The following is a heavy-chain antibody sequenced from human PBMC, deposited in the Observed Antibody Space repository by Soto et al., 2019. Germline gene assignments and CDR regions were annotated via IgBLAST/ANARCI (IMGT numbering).Heavy chain of an antibody. D-gene: IGHD1-7*01. J-gene: IGHJ6*02. V-gene: IGHV1-2*04. CDR3: ARDSGITGTTAGHGMDV. CDR1: GYTFTGYY. Sequence: GASVKVSCKASGYTFTGYYMHWVRQAPGQGLEWMGWINPNSGGTNYAQKFQGWVTMTRDTSISTAYMELSRLRSDDTAVYYCARDSGITGTTAGHGMDVWGQGTTVTVSS. CDR2: INPNSGGT.